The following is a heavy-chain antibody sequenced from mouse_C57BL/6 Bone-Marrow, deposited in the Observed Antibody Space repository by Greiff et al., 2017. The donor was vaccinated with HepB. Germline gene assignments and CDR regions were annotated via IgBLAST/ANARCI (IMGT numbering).Heavy chain of an antibody. CDR3: ARGNYYGSNWYFDV. J-gene: IGHJ1*03. CDR2: IDPSDSYT. V-gene: IGHV1-50*01. Sequence: QVQLQQPGAELVKPGASVKLSCKASGYTFTSYWMQWVKQRPGQGLEWIGEIDPSDSYTNYNQKFKGKATLTVDTSSSTAYMQLSSLTSEDSAVYYCARGNYYGSNWYFDVWGTGTTVTVSS. D-gene: IGHD1-1*01. CDR1: GYTFTSYW.